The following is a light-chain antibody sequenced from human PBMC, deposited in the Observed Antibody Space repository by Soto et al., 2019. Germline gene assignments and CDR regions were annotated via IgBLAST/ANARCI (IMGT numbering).Light chain of an antibody. CDR1: QNVLSNY. Sequence: EIVLTQSPGTLSLSPGESATLSCWASQNVLSNYLAWYQQKPGQAPRLLIHGATTRATGIPARFSGSGSGTEFTLTISSLHSEDFAVYYCKQYNNWPRTFGQGTKVDIK. CDR3: KQYNNWPRT. V-gene: IGKV3-15*01. J-gene: IGKJ1*01. CDR2: GAT.